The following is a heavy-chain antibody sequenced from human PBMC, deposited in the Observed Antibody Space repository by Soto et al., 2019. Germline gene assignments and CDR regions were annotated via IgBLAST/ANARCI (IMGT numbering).Heavy chain of an antibody. D-gene: IGHD3-10*01. V-gene: IGHV5-51*01. CDR3: ASQLLWFGEFPDAFDI. CDR1: GYSFTSYW. Sequence: GESLKISCKGSGYSFTSYWIGWVRQMPGKGLEWMGIIYPGDSDTRYSPSFQGQVTISADKSISTAYLQWSSLKASDTAMYYCASQLLWFGEFPDAFDIWGQGTMVTVSS. J-gene: IGHJ3*02. CDR2: IYPGDSDT.